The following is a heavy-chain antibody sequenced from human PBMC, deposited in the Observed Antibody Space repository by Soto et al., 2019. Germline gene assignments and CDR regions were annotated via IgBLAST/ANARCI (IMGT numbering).Heavy chain of an antibody. CDR2: ISYDGSNK. V-gene: IGHV3-30*18. J-gene: IGHJ6*02. Sequence: QVQLVESGGGVVQPGRSLRLSCAASGFTFSSYGMHWVRQAPGKGLEWVAVISYDGSNKYYADSVKGRFTISRDNSKNTLCLQMNSLRAEDTAVYYCAKDIYGSGSYYDYYYYGMDVWGQGTTVTVSS. CDR1: GFTFSSYG. CDR3: AKDIYGSGSYYDYYYYGMDV. D-gene: IGHD3-10*01.